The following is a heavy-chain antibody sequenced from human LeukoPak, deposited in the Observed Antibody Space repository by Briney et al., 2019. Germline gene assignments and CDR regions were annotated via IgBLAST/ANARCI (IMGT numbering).Heavy chain of an antibody. CDR1: GFSFSSYG. CDR3: AKDRDRFENLDY. Sequence: PGGSLRLSCAASGFSFSSYGMHWVRQAPGKGLEWVAVIYYDGSFKYYADSVRGRFTISGDNSKNTLHLQMNSLRVEDTAVYYCAKDRDRFENLDYWGQGTQVTVSS. V-gene: IGHV3-33*06. D-gene: IGHD3-10*01. CDR2: IYYDGSFK. J-gene: IGHJ4*02.